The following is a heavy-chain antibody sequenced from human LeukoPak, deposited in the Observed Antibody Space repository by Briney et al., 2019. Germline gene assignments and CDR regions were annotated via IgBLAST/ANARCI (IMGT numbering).Heavy chain of an antibody. CDR3: ARVDIVVVPAASDY. V-gene: IGHV3-21*01. J-gene: IGHJ4*02. Sequence: PGGSLRLSCAASGFTFSSYGMHWVRQAPGKGLEWVSSISSSSSYIYYADSVKGRFTISRDNAKNSLYLQMNSLRAEDTAVYYCARVDIVVVPAASDYWGQGTLVTVSS. D-gene: IGHD2-2*03. CDR1: GFTFSSYG. CDR2: ISSSSSYI.